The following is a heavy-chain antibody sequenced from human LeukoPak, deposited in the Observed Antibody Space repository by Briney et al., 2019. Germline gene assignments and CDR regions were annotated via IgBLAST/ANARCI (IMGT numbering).Heavy chain of an antibody. V-gene: IGHV4-59*01. CDR2: IYYSGST. D-gene: IGHD2/OR15-2a*01. CDR1: LGSISSYY. Sequence: SETLSLTCTVSLGSISSYYWSWIRQPPGKGLEWIGYIYYSGSTKYKPSLKSRATISVHTSKNQFSLKLSSVTSADTAVYYCASASLNIYAFDNWGQGTMVTVSS. J-gene: IGHJ3*02. CDR3: ASASLNIYAFDN.